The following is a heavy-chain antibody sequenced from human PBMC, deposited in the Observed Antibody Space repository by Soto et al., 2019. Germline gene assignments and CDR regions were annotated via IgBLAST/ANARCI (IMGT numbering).Heavy chain of an antibody. J-gene: IGHJ5*02. D-gene: IGHD3-3*01. CDR3: ARLGYDFWSGYYRNWFDP. Sequence: SETLSLTCTVSGGSISSYYWSWIRQPPGKGLEWIGYIYYSGSTNYNPSLKSRVTISVDTSKNQFSLKLSSVTAADTAVYYCARLGYDFWSGYYRNWFDPWGQGTLVTVSS. V-gene: IGHV4-59*08. CDR2: IYYSGST. CDR1: GGSISSYY.